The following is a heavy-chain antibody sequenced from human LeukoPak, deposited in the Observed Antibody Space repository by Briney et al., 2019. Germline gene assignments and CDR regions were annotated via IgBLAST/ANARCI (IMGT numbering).Heavy chain of an antibody. Sequence: PGGSLRLSCTASGFTFNNYAVSWVRQAPGLGLQWVSTISGSGDTTYYADSVKGRFTISRDNSKNTLYLQMNSLRAEDTAVYYCAKAFGGTYSSFDYWGQGTLVTVSS. CDR2: ISGSGDTT. CDR1: GFTFNNYA. D-gene: IGHD2-15*01. CDR3: AKAFGGTYSSFDY. V-gene: IGHV3-23*01. J-gene: IGHJ4*02.